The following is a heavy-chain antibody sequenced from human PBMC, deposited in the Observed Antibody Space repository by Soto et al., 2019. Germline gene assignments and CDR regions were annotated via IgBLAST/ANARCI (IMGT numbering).Heavy chain of an antibody. CDR2: ISSSSSTI. V-gene: IGHV3-48*02. Sequence: GGSLRLSCAASGFTFSSYSMNWVRQAPGKGLEWVSYISSSSSTIYYADSVKGRFTISRDNAKNSLYLQMNSLRDEDTAVYYCARDFDYYDSSGYYYYYYYGMDVWGQGTTVTVS. CDR1: GFTFSSYS. D-gene: IGHD3-22*01. J-gene: IGHJ6*02. CDR3: ARDFDYYDSSGYYYYYYYGMDV.